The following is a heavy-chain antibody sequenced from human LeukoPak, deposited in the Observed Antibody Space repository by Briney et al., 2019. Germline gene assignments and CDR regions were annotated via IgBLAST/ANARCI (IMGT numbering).Heavy chain of an antibody. Sequence: ASVKVSCKVSGYILTVLSMHWVRQAPGKGLEWMGGFDPEDGETIYAQKFQGRVTMTEDTSTDTAYMELSSLRSDDTAVYYCARGSGYGDSPGLHWGQGTLVTVSS. V-gene: IGHV1-24*01. D-gene: IGHD4-17*01. CDR3: ARGSGYGDSPGLH. J-gene: IGHJ1*01. CDR2: FDPEDGET. CDR1: GYILTVLS.